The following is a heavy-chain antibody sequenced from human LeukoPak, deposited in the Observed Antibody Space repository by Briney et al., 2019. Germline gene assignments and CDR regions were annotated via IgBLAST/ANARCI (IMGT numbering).Heavy chain of an antibody. D-gene: IGHD3-16*01. CDR3: AKGGGVRLIHYYYMDV. Sequence: GRSLRLSCAASGFTFDDYAMHWVRQAPGKGLEWVSGITWNSDSIDYADSVKGRFTISRDNAKNSLYLQMNSLRVEDMALYYCAKGGGVRLIHYYYMDVWGKGTTVTVSS. V-gene: IGHV3-9*03. CDR1: GFTFDDYA. CDR2: ITWNSDSI. J-gene: IGHJ6*03.